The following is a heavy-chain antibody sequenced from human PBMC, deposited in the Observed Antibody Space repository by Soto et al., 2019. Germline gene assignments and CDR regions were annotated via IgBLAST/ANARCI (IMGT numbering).Heavy chain of an antibody. CDR1: GGSVSSGDYY. D-gene: IGHD3-22*01. V-gene: IGHV4-30-4*01. Sequence: QVQLQESGPGLVKPSQTLSLTCTVSGGSVSSGDYYWHWIRQPPGKGLEWIGFIYYSGSTYYNPSLKSRVTISVDTSKNQCSLKLSSVTAADTAMYDCATRFITMITPFDYWGQGTLVTVSS. CDR3: ATRFITMITPFDY. CDR2: IYYSGST. J-gene: IGHJ4*02.